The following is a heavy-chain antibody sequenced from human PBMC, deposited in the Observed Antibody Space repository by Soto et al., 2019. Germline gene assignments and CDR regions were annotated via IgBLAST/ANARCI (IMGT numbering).Heavy chain of an antibody. Sequence: PSETLSLTCTVSGGSISSSSYYWGWIRQPPGKGLEWIGSIYYSGSPYYNPSLKSRVTISVDTSKNQFSLKLSSVTAADTAVYYCARHFKGSHSSGGSDLDYWGQGTLVTVSS. CDR2: IYYSGSP. V-gene: IGHV4-39*01. J-gene: IGHJ4*02. D-gene: IGHD6-19*01. CDR1: GGSISSSSYY. CDR3: ARHFKGSHSSGGSDLDY.